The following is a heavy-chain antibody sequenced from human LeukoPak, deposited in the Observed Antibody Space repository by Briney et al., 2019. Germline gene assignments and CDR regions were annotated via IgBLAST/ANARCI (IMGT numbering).Heavy chain of an antibody. J-gene: IGHJ6*03. Sequence: SETLSLTCTVSGGSISSSTYYWGWIRQPAGKGLEWIVRIYTSGSTYDNPSLKSRVTISVDTAKNQFSLKLSSVTAADTAVYYYSRAVGPYSYRYRTTYLRYYYYYMYVWGKGTTVTISS. CDR1: GGSISSSTYY. CDR3: SRAVGPYSYRYRTTYLRYYYYYMYV. D-gene: IGHD5-18*01. V-gene: IGHV4-61*02. CDR2: IYTSGST.